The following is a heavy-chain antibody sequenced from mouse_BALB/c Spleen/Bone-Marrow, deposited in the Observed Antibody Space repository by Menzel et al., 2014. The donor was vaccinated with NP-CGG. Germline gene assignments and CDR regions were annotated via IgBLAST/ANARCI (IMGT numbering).Heavy chain of an antibody. CDR1: GFNIKDIY. D-gene: IGHD1-1*01. CDR2: IDPGNGNI. Sequence: DVLLVESGAELVKPGASVKLSCTAYGFNIKDIYMHWVKQRPGQGLEWIGRIDPGNGNIKYDPKFQGKATITEDTSSSTAYLQLSSLTSDAAPVYYCARYYYSSSGFAYWGQGTLVTVSA. CDR3: ARYYYSSSGFAY. V-gene: IGHV14-3*02. J-gene: IGHJ3*01.